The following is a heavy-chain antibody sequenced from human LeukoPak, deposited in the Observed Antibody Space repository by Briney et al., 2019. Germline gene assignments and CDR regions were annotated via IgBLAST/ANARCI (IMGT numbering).Heavy chain of an antibody. J-gene: IGHJ4*02. D-gene: IGHD6-19*01. CDR3: ARGVRIAVAGNIDY. CDR2: ISYDGANK. V-gene: IGHV3-30*04. Sequence: SGGSLRLSCAASGFTFRNYAMHWVRQAPGKGLEWVAVISYDGANKHYADSVRGRFTISRDNSKNTLYMQMNSLRAEDTAGYYCARGVRIAVAGNIDYWGQGTLVTVSS. CDR1: GFTFRNYA.